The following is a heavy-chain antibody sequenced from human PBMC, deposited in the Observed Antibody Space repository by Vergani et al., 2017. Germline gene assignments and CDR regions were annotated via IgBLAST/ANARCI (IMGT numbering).Heavy chain of an antibody. J-gene: IGHJ3*02. CDR3: ARIEYSYGYVAFDI. D-gene: IGHD5-18*01. Sequence: QVTLRESGPALVKPTETLTLTCTVSGFSLSNARMGVSWIRQPPGKALEWLAHIFSNDEKSYSTSLKSRLTISKDTSKSQVVLTMTNMDPVDTATYYCARIEYSYGYVAFDIWGQGTMVTVSS. CDR2: IFSNDEK. CDR1: GFSLSNARMG. V-gene: IGHV2-26*01.